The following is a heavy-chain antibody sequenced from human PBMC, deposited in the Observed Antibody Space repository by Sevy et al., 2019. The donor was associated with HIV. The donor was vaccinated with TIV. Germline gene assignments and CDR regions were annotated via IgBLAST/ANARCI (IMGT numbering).Heavy chain of an antibody. CDR3: AEDLVSMASRQGYFDY. V-gene: IGHV3-23*01. CDR2: ISGTGLST. CDR1: GFTFSNYA. D-gene: IGHD6-6*01. Sequence: GESLKISCAASGFTFSNYAMNWVRQAPGKGLEWVSTISGTGLSTYYADSVKGRFTISRDNSKNTLYLQMNTLRAEDTAFYFCAEDLVSMASRQGYFDYWGQGTLVTVSS. J-gene: IGHJ4*02.